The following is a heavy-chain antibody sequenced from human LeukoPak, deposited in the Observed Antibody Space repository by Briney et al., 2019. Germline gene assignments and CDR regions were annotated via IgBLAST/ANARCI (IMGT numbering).Heavy chain of an antibody. J-gene: IGHJ4*02. D-gene: IGHD4-11*01. CDR2: IYYSGST. CDR3: ASFSNYGRYFDY. Sequence: SETLSLTCTVSGGSISSSSYYWGWIRQPPGKGLEWIGSIYYSGSTYYNPSLKSRVTISVDTSKNQFSLKLSSVTAADTAVYYCASFSNYGRYFDYWGQGTLVTVSS. CDR1: GGSISSSSYY. V-gene: IGHV4-39*01.